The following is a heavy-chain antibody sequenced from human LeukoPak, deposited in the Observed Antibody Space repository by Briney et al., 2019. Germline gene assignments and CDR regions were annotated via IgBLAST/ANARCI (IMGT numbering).Heavy chain of an antibody. V-gene: IGHV4-4*07. CDR3: ARDLMVSSPVGAFDI. CDR2: IYTSGST. Sequence: SETLSLTCTVSGGSISSYYWSWIRQPAGKGLEWIGRIYTSGSTNYNPSLKSRVTMSVDTSKNQFSLKLSSVTAADTAVYYCARDLMVSSPVGAFDIWGQGTMVTVSS. CDR1: GGSISSYY. D-gene: IGHD2-8*01. J-gene: IGHJ3*02.